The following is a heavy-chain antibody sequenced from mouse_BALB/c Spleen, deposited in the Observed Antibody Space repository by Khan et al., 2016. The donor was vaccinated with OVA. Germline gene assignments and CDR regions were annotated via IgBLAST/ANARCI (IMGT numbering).Heavy chain of an antibody. CDR1: GYTFTTAG. V-gene: IGHV9-4*02. J-gene: IGHJ1*01. Sequence: QIQLVQSGPELKKSGETVRISCKASGYTFTTAGMQWVQKMPGKGLKWIGWINTHSGVPKYAEDFKGRFAFSLETSASTAYLQITNLKNEDTATXFRSGGGAAYHRYDRGAFDFWGSGTPVTVPS. CDR2: INTHSGVP. D-gene: IGHD2-14*01. CDR3: SGGGAAYHRYDRGAFDF.